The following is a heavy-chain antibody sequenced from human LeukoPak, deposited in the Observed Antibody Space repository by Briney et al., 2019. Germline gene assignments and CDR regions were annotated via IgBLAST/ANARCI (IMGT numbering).Heavy chain of an antibody. CDR2: IYYSGST. Sequence: KPGGSLRLSCTASGFTFSSYTINWVRQAPGKGLEWIGSIYYSGSTYYNPSLKSRVTISVDTSKNQFSLKLSSVTAADTAVYYCARDPDYYFDYWGQGTLVTVSS. J-gene: IGHJ4*02. CDR3: ARDPDYYFDY. CDR1: GFTFSSYT. D-gene: IGHD2-21*02. V-gene: IGHV4-39*07.